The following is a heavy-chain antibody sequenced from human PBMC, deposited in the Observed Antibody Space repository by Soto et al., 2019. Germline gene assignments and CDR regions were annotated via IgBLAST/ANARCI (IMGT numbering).Heavy chain of an antibody. CDR2: ISSSSSYI. V-gene: IGHV3-21*01. J-gene: IGHJ4*02. D-gene: IGHD3-22*01. Sequence: PGGSLRLSCAASGFTFSSYSMNWVRQAPGKGLEWVSSISSSSSYIYYADSVKGRFTISRDNAKNSLYLQMNSLRAEDTAVYYCARSPDSSGYYYFDYWGQGTLVTVSS. CDR3: ARSPDSSGYYYFDY. CDR1: GFTFSSYS.